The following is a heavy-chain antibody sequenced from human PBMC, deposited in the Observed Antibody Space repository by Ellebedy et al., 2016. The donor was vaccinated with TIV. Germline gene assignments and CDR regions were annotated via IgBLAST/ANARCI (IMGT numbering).Heavy chain of an antibody. V-gene: IGHV3-21*01. CDR2: ISSSSSSI. CDR1: GFTFSTYS. D-gene: IGHD2-2*01. J-gene: IGHJ6*02. Sequence: GESLKISCAASGFTFSTYSMHWVRQAPGKGLAPVSSISSSSSSIYYADSVKSRLTISRDNLKNSLFLQMNSLRAEDTAVYYCARDIVVVPASRRPYYYSGMYVWGQGTTVTVS. CDR3: ARDIVVVPASRRPYYYSGMYV.